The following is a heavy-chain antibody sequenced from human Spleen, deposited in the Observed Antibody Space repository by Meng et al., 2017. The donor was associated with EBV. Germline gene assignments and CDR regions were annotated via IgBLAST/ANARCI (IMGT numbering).Heavy chain of an antibody. Sequence: EQLVGSGGGVVQPGRSLRLSCAASGFSFSRYWMHWVRQVPGKGLVWVSRTNEDGRITNYADSVKGRFTISRDNTKNTLYLQMNSLRAEDTAVYFCSRDLVGSDDDWGQGTLVTVSS. CDR3: SRDLVGSDDD. CDR2: TNEDGRIT. CDR1: GFSFSRYW. J-gene: IGHJ4*02. V-gene: IGHV3-74*01. D-gene: IGHD6-25*01.